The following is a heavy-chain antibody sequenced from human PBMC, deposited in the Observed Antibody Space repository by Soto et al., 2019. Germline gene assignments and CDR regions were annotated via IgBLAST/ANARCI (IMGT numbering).Heavy chain of an antibody. CDR1: GGTFSSYA. V-gene: IGHV1-69*13. CDR3: ASRRVSMVRGVKDFYYYGMDV. Sequence: SVKVSCKASGGTFSSYAISWVRQAPGQGLEWMGGIIPIFGTANYAQKFQGRVTITADESTSTAYMELSSLRSEDTAVYYCASRRVSMVRGVKDFYYYGMDVWGQGTTVNVSS. D-gene: IGHD3-10*01. J-gene: IGHJ6*02. CDR2: IIPIFGTA.